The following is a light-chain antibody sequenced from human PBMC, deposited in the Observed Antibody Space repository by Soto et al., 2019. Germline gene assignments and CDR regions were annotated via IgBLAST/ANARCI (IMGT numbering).Light chain of an antibody. CDR1: SSDVGGYNY. Sequence: QSALTQPPSVSGSPGQSVTISCTGTSSDVGGYNYVSWYQQHPGKAPKLMIYEVSKRPSGVSNRFSGSKSGNTASLTISGHEAEDEADYYCSSYTSSSTLVVFGGGTKLTVL. V-gene: IGLV2-14*01. CDR2: EVS. J-gene: IGLJ2*01. CDR3: SSYTSSSTLVV.